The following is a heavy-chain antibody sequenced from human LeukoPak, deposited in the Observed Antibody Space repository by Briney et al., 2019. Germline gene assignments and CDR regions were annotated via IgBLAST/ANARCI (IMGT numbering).Heavy chain of an antibody. D-gene: IGHD1-26*01. CDR3: ARSLVGATDYFDY. J-gene: IGHJ4*02. CDR1: GYTLTEVS. CDR2: INPNCGGT. V-gene: IGHV1-2*02. Sequence: GASVKVSCKVSGYTLTEVSMHWVRQAPGQGLEWMGWINPNCGGTNYAQKFQGRVTMTRVTSISTAYMELSRLRSDDTAVYYCARSLVGATDYFDYWGQGTLVTVSS.